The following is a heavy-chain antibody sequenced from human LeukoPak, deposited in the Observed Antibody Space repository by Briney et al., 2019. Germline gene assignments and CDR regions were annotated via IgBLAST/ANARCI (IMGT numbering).Heavy chain of an antibody. V-gene: IGHV1-69*04. Sequence: SVKVSCKASGGTFSSYAISWVRQAPGQGLEWMGRIIPILGIANYAQKFQGRVTITADKSTSTAYMELSSLRSEDTAVYYCARSRAYYYGMDVWGQGTTVTVSS. CDR1: GGTFSSYA. D-gene: IGHD2-2*01. CDR3: ARSRAYYYGMDV. CDR2: IIPILGIA. J-gene: IGHJ6*02.